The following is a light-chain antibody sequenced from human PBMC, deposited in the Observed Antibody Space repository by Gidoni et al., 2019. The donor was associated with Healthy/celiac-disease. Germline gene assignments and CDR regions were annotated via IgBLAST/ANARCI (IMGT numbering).Light chain of an antibody. CDR3: QQNYSTPRT. CDR2: AAS. Sequence: DIQMTQSPSSLSASVGDRVTNTCRASQSISSYLNWYQQKPGKAPKLLIYAASSLQSGVPSRFSGSGSGTDFTLTISSLQPEDFATYYCQQNYSTPRTFXGXTKVEIK. CDR1: QSISSY. V-gene: IGKV1-39*01. J-gene: IGKJ4*01.